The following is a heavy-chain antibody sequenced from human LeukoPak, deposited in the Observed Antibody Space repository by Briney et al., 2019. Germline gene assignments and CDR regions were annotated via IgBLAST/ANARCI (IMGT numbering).Heavy chain of an antibody. CDR3: ASEAYYYDSSGYYKY. CDR1: GGSINDYY. J-gene: IGHJ4*02. Sequence: SETLSLTCTVSGGSINDYYWSWIRQPPGKGLEWIGYIYYSGSTNYNPSLKSRATISVDTSKNQFSLKLSSVTAADTAVYYCASEAYYYDSSGYYKYWGQGTLVTVSS. D-gene: IGHD3-22*01. CDR2: IYYSGST. V-gene: IGHV4-59*12.